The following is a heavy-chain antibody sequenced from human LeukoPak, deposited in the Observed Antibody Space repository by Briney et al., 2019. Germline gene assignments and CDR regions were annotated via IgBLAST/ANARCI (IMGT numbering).Heavy chain of an antibody. CDR2: INHSGST. CDR3: ARGLGFDY. V-gene: IGHV4-34*01. J-gene: IGHJ4*02. Sequence: SETLSLTCAVYGGSFSGYYWSWIRQPPGKGLEWIGEINHSGSTNYNPSLKSRVTISVDTSKNQFSLKLSSVTAADTAVYYCARGLGFDYWGQGTLVTVSS. CDR1: GGSFSGYY.